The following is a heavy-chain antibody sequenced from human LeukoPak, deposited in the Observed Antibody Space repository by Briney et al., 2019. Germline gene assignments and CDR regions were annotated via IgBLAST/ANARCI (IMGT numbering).Heavy chain of an antibody. V-gene: IGHV3-21*01. CDR1: GFTFSTYN. CDR3: ARDDGVVAGYCSSTSCYPDY. J-gene: IGHJ4*02. D-gene: IGHD2-2*01. CDR2: INIGSSYI. Sequence: GGSLRLSCAASGFTFSTYNMNWVRQAPGKGLEWVSSINIGSSYIYYADSVKGRFTISKDNAKNSLYLQMNSLRADDTAVYYCARDDGVVAGYCSSTSCYPDYWGQGTLVTVSS.